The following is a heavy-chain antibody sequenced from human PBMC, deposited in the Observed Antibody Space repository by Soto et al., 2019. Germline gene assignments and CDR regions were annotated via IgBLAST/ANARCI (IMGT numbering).Heavy chain of an antibody. CDR3: ARARLAAAGNWFDP. V-gene: IGHV4-59*01. J-gene: IGHJ5*02. CDR1: GGSISSYY. Sequence: LSLTCTVSGGSISSYYWSWIRQPPGKGLEWIGYIYYSGSTNYNPSLKSRVTISVDTSKNQFSLKLSSVTAADTAVYYCARARLAAAGNWFDPWGQGTLVTVSS. D-gene: IGHD6-13*01. CDR2: IYYSGST.